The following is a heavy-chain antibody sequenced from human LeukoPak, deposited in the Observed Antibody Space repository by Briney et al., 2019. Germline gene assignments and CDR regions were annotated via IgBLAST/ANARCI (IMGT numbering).Heavy chain of an antibody. J-gene: IGHJ4*02. Sequence: PGGSLRLSCAASGFTFSSYEMNWVRQAPGKGLEWVSYISSSGSTIYYADSVKGRFTISRDNAKNSLYLQMNSLRAEDTAVYYCARDEGIAAPFDYWGQGTLATVSS. D-gene: IGHD6-13*01. CDR1: GFTFSSYE. CDR3: ARDEGIAAPFDY. CDR2: ISSSGSTI. V-gene: IGHV3-48*03.